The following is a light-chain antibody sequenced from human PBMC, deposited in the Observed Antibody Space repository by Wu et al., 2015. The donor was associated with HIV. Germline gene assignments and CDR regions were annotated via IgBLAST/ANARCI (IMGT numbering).Light chain of an antibody. V-gene: IGKV3-15*01. CDR3: QQYNNWPPYT. Sequence: VMTQSPATLSVSPGERATLSCRASQRVSSNLAWYQQKPGQAPRLLIYGASTRATGIPGRFSGRGSGAEFTLTINSVQSEDFAIYYCQQYNNWPPYTLVQGTEVGDQT. CDR2: GAS. J-gene: IGKJ2*01. CDR1: QRVSSN.